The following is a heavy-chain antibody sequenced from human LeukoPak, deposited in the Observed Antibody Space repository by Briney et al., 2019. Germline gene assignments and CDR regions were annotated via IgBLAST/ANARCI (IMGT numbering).Heavy chain of an antibody. CDR1: GFTFSSYG. V-gene: IGHV3-30*02. Sequence: GGSLRLSCAASGFTFSSYGMHWVRQAPGKGLEWVAFIRYDGSNKYYADSVKGRFTISRDNSKNTLYLQMNSLRAEDTAVYYCAKGGFLEWLFSDQRMHNWFDPWGQGTLVTVSS. CDR2: IRYDGSNK. J-gene: IGHJ5*02. D-gene: IGHD3-3*01. CDR3: AKGGFLEWLFSDQRMHNWFDP.